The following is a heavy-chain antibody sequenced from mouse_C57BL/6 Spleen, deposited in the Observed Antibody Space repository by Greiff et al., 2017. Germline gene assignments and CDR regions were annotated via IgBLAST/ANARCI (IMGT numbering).Heavy chain of an antibody. J-gene: IGHJ2*01. CDR1: GYTFTSYW. CDR3: ARLGLRGDYFDY. Sequence: QVQLQQPGAELVMPGASVKLSCKASGYTFTSYWMHWVKQRPGQGLEWIGEIDPSDSYTNYNQKFKGKSTLTVDKSSSTAYMQLSSLTSEDSAVYYCARLGLRGDYFDYWGQGTTLTVSS. D-gene: IGHD2-4*01. V-gene: IGHV1-69*01. CDR2: IDPSDSYT.